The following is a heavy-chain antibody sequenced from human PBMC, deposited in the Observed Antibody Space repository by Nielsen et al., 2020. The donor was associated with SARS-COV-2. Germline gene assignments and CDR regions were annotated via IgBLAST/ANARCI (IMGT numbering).Heavy chain of an antibody. CDR2: IYYSGST. CDR3: ARDTSSGWPPYYYYGMDV. V-gene: IGHV4-61*08. Sequence: SETLSLTCTVSGGSISSGGYYWSWIRQPPGKGLEWIGYIYYSGSTNYNPSLKSRVTISVDTSKNQFSLKLSSVTAADTAVYYCARDTSSGWPPYYYYGMDVWGQGTTVTVSS. J-gene: IGHJ6*02. D-gene: IGHD6-19*01. CDR1: GGSISSGGYY.